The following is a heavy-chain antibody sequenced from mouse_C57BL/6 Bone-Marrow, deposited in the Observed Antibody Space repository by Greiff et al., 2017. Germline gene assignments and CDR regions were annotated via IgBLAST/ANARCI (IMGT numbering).Heavy chain of an antibody. V-gene: IGHV5-15*01. CDR2: ISNLAYSI. J-gene: IGHJ4*01. CDR3: ARHIYDGYLSYAMDY. D-gene: IGHD2-3*01. CDR1: GFTFSDYG. Sequence: EVQLVESGGGLVQPGGSLKLSCAASGFTFSDYGMAWVRPAPRTGPEWVAFISNLAYSIYYADTVKGRFTISRENAKNTLYLEMSSLRSEDTAMYYCARHIYDGYLSYAMDYWGQGTSVTVSS.